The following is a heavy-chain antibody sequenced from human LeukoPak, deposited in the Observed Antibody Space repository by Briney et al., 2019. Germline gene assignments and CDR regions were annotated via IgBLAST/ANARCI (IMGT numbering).Heavy chain of an antibody. CDR1: GFTFSSHG. J-gene: IGHJ4*02. V-gene: IGHV3-30*02. D-gene: IGHD2/OR15-2a*01. CDR2: IRFDGSNK. CDR3: AKDKEYEVLLAWYFDY. Sequence: GGSLRLSCAASGFTFSSHGMHWVRQAPGKGLEWVAFIRFDGSNKEYADSVKGRFIISRDNSKNTMYLQMNSVRAEDTAVYYCAKDKEYEVLLAWYFDYWGQGTMVTVSS.